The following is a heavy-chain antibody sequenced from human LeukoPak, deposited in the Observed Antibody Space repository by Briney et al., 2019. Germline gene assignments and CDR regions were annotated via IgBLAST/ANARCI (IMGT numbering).Heavy chain of an antibody. V-gene: IGHV4-38-2*01. Sequence: SETLSLTCVVSGYSISSGYYWGWIRQPPGKGLEWIGSVSQSGTTNYNPSLKSRVTISVDRSKNQFSLKLSSVTAADTAVYYCARYCSSTSCYHYYYMDVWGKGTTVTVSS. J-gene: IGHJ6*03. D-gene: IGHD2-2*01. CDR2: VSQSGTT. CDR3: ARYCSSTSCYHYYYMDV. CDR1: GYSISSGYY.